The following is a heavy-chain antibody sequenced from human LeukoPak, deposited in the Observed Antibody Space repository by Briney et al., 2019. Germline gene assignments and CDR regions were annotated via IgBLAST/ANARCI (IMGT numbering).Heavy chain of an antibody. V-gene: IGHV4-4*07. J-gene: IGHJ4*02. CDR3: AREPAGIAAAGTIDY. CDR2: IYTSGST. D-gene: IGHD6-13*01. CDR1: GGSISSYY. Sequence: PSETLSLTCTVSGGSISSYYWSWIRQPAGKGLEWIGRIYTSGSTNYNPSLKSRVTMSVDTSKIQFSLKLSSVTAADTAVYYCAREPAGIAAAGTIDYWGQGTLVTVSS.